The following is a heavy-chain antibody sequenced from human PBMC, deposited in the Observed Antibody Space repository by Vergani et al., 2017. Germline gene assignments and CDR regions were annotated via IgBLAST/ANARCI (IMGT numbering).Heavy chain of an antibody. D-gene: IGHD2-2*01. CDR1: GFTFSSYA. CDR2: ISGSGGST. CDR3: AKDQGIVVVPALDY. J-gene: IGHJ4*02. Sequence: EVQLLESGGGLVQPGGSLRLSCAASGFTFSSYAMSWVRQAPGKGLEWVSAISGSGGSTYYADSLKGRFTISRDNSKNTLYLQMNSLRAEDTAVYYCAKDQGIVVVPALDYWGQGTLVTVSS. V-gene: IGHV3-23*01.